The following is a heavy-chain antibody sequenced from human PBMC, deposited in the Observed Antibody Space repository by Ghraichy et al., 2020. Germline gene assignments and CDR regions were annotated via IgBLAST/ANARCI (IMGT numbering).Heavy chain of an antibody. J-gene: IGHJ4*02. Sequence: LSLTCAASGFTFRNYAMSWVRQAAGKGLEWVSGISASGGSTYYADSVKGRFTISRDDSKNTLVLQMNSLRAEDTAIYYCAKGGGNTCYSALGYWGQGTLVTVSS. D-gene: IGHD2-15*01. CDR1: GFTFRNYA. CDR3: AKGGGNTCYSALGY. CDR2: ISASGGST. V-gene: IGHV3-23*01.